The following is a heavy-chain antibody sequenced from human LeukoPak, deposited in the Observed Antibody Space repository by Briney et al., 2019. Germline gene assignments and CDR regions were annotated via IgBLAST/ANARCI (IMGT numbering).Heavy chain of an antibody. D-gene: IGHD3-22*01. V-gene: IGHV4-59*01. Sequence: PSETLSLTCTVSGGSITSYYWTWSRQPPGKGLEWIGYIYYSGSSSYNYNPSLKSRVTISVDTSKNQFSLNLSSVTAADTAVYYCGRTASGYYHDYWGQGTLVTDSS. CDR3: GRTASGYYHDY. CDR1: GGSITSYY. J-gene: IGHJ4*02. CDR2: IYYSGSSSY.